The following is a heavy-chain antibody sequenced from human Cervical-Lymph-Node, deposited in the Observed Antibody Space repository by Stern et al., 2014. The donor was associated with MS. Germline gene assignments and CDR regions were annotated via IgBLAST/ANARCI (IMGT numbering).Heavy chain of an antibody. CDR1: GFTFSSYG. CDR3: ASNRAAMDPTRVFDY. Sequence: EQLVESGGGVVQPGTSLRLSCAASGFTFSSYGMHWVRQAPGKGLEWVAVISYDGSKKYYADSVKGRFTISRDNSENTLYLQMNSLRAEDTAVYYCASNRAAMDPTRVFDYWGQGTLVTVSS. D-gene: IGHD5-18*01. V-gene: IGHV3-30*03. CDR2: ISYDGSKK. J-gene: IGHJ4*02.